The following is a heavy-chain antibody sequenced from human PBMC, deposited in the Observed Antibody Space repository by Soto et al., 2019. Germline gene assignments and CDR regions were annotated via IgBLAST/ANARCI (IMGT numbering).Heavy chain of an antibody. D-gene: IGHD6-19*01. CDR3: AKDTLNDSGSFDY. CDR1: GFTFRTYG. CDR2: ISGSGGER. Sequence: GGSLRLSCAASGFTFRTYGMTWVRQAPGKGLEWVSGISGSGGERYYGDSGEGRFSISGDNSENTLFLQMHSLRAEDTAIYYCAKDTLNDSGSFDYWGQGTLVTVSS. J-gene: IGHJ4*02. V-gene: IGHV3-23*01.